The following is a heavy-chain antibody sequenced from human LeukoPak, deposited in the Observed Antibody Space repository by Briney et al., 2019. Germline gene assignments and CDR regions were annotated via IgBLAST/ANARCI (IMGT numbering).Heavy chain of an antibody. CDR2: ICTAITTT. D-gene: IGHD2-2*01. CDR1: GFPFSNNP. CDR3: ARDGGKGYEIDY. Sequence: PGGSLRLSCVVSGFPFSNNPMNWVRQAPGKGLEWVSYICTAITTTYYAESVKGRFTISRDNAKNSLYLQMNSLRVEDTAVYYCARDGGKGYEIDYWGQGTLVTVSS. V-gene: IGHV3-48*01. J-gene: IGHJ4*02.